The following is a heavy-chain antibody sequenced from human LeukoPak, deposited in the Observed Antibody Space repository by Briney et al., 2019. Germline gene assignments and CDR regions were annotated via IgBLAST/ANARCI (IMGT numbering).Heavy chain of an antibody. Sequence: ASVKVSCKASGYMFITYGISWVRQAPGQGLEWMGWTSGKNDNTKHALKFQDRVTMTTDTSTSTAYMELRSLRSDDTAVYYCASLTSDYGYWGQGTLVTVSS. CDR1: GYMFITYG. D-gene: IGHD4-17*01. CDR2: TSGKNDNT. J-gene: IGHJ4*02. CDR3: ASLTSDYGY. V-gene: IGHV1-18*01.